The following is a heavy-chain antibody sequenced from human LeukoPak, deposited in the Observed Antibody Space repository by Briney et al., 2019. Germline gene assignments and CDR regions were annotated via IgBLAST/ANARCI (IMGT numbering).Heavy chain of an antibody. J-gene: IGHJ4*02. V-gene: IGHV3-21*01. CDR3: ARGGMVTIFGVADY. CDR1: GFTFSSYS. D-gene: IGHD3-3*01. CDR2: ISSSSSYI. Sequence: GGSLRLSWAASGFTFSSYSMNWVRQAPGKGLEWVSSISSSSSYIYYADSVKGRFTISRDNAKNSLYLQMNSLRAEDTAVYYCARGGMVTIFGVADYWGQGTLVTVSS.